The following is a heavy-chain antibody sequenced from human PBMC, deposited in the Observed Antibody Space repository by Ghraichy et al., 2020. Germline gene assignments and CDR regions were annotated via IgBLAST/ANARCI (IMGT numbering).Heavy chain of an antibody. CDR3: AKDLPHEIIAAAGKGDY. CDR2: ISGSGGST. V-gene: IGHV3-23*01. Sequence: GGSLRLSCAASGFTFSSYTMSWVRQAPGKGLEWVSAISGSGGSTYYADSVKGRFTISRDNSKNTLYLQMNSLRAEDTAVYYCAKDLPHEIIAAAGKGDYWGQGTLVTVSS. J-gene: IGHJ4*02. CDR1: GFTFSSYT. D-gene: IGHD6-13*01.